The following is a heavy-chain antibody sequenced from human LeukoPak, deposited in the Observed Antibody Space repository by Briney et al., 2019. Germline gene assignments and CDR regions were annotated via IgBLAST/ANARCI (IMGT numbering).Heavy chain of an antibody. Sequence: GGSLRHSCAASGFTFSSYSMTWVRQAPGKGLESVSSITGSSTYIDYADSVKGRFTISRDNAKNSLYLQMNSLRAEDTAVYYCARDLNFWSSYSTRGFDYWGQGTLVTVSS. J-gene: IGHJ4*02. V-gene: IGHV3-21*01. CDR2: ITGSSTYI. D-gene: IGHD3-3*01. CDR1: GFTFSSYS. CDR3: ARDLNFWSSYSTRGFDY.